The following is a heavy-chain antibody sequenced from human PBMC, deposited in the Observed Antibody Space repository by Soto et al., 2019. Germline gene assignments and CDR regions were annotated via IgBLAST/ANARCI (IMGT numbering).Heavy chain of an antibody. Sequence: PGGSLRLSCAASEFTFSSYAMHWVRQAPGKGLEWVSGISWNSGSIGYADSVKGRFTISRDNAKNSLYLQMNSLRAEDTALYYCAKARYDSSDPFDYWGQGTPVTVSS. D-gene: IGHD3-22*01. J-gene: IGHJ4*02. CDR3: AKARYDSSDPFDY. V-gene: IGHV3-9*01. CDR1: EFTFSSYA. CDR2: ISWNSGSI.